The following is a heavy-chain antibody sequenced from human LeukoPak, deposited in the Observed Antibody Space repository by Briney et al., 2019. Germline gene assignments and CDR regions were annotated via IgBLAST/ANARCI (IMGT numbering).Heavy chain of an antibody. J-gene: IGHJ4*02. D-gene: IGHD3-10*01. CDR1: GGSIRSYY. CDR2: IYYSGST. V-gene: IGHV4-59*01. Sequence: SETLSLTCTVSGGSIRSYYWSWIRQPPGKGLECIGYIYYSGSTNYNPSLKSRVTISVATSKNQFSLKLSSVTAADTAVYYCARVQTPSGSGSYSFDYWGQGTLVTVSS. CDR3: ARVQTPSGSGSYSFDY.